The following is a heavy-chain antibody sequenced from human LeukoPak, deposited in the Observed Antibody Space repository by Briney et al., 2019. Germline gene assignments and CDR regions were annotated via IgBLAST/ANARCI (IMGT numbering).Heavy chain of an antibody. J-gene: IGHJ4*02. CDR3: ARGRTGSYYHPYYFDY. CDR1: GFTFDDYA. V-gene: IGHV3-9*01. CDR2: ISWNSGSI. D-gene: IGHD3-10*01. Sequence: PGGSLRLSCAASGFTFDDYAMHWVRQAPGKGLEWVSGISWNSGSIGYADSVKGRFTISRDNAKNSLYLQMNSLRAEDTAVYYCARGRTGSYYHPYYFDYWGQGTLVPVSS.